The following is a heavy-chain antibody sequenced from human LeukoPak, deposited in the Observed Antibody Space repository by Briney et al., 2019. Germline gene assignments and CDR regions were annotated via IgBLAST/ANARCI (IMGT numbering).Heavy chain of an antibody. CDR3: AKRGVVIRVILVGFHKEAYYFDS. CDR1: GITLSNYG. D-gene: IGHD2-21*01. Sequence: GGSLRLPCAVSGITLSNYGMSWVRQAPGKELEEVAGISGSGGATNYADSVKGLCTISRDHPKNTLYLQMKSMRVEDTAVYFCAKRGVVIRVILVGFHKEAYYFDSWGQGALVTVSS. V-gene: IGHV3-23*01. J-gene: IGHJ4*02. CDR2: ISGSGGAT.